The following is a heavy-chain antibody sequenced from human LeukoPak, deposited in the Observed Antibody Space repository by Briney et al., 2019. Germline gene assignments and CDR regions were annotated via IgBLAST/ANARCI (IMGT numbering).Heavy chain of an antibody. Sequence: SETLSLTCTDSGASITSYYWNWIRQSPWKGLEWIGYIYNSGSTNYNPSLKSRVTISVDTSKNQFSLKVRSVTAADTAVYYRTREQGGGGDRYHHYTDVWGKGTTVTVSS. CDR2: IYNSGST. V-gene: IGHV4-59*01. D-gene: IGHD2-21*02. J-gene: IGHJ6*03. CDR3: TREQGGGGDRYHHYTDV. CDR1: GASITSYY.